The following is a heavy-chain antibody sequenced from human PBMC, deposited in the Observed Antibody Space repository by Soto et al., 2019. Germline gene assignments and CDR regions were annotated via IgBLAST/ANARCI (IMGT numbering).Heavy chain of an antibody. Sequence: SETLSLTCAVYGGSFSGYYWSWIRQPPGKGLEWIGEINHSGSTNYNPSLKSRVTISVDTSKNQFSLRLSSVPAADTAVYYCARGPVRLGRNYGDYPISGWGKGTTVTVSS. J-gene: IGHJ6*04. D-gene: IGHD4-17*01. CDR3: ARGPVRLGRNYGDYPISG. CDR2: INHSGST. CDR1: GGSFSGYY. V-gene: IGHV4-34*01.